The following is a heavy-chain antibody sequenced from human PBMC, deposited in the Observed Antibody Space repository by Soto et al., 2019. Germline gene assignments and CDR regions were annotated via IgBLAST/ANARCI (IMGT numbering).Heavy chain of an antibody. V-gene: IGHV4-31*03. CDR3: ARDPSGYILPPSYGMDV. CDR2: IYYSGST. Sequence: QVQLQESGPGLVKPSQTLSLTCTVSGGSISSGGYYWSWIRQHPGKGLEWIGYIYYSGSTYYNPSLKSRVTIAVDTSKNQFSLKLSSVTAADTAVYYWARDPSGYILPPSYGMDVWGQGTTVTVSS. D-gene: IGHD2-2*02. CDR1: GGSISSGGYY. J-gene: IGHJ6*02.